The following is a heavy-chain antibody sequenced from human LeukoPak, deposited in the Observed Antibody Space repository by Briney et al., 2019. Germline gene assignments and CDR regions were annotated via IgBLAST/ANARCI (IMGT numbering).Heavy chain of an antibody. D-gene: IGHD3-22*01. V-gene: IGHV4-4*07. CDR2: IYTSGST. Sequence: SETLSLTCTVSGGSISSYYWSWIRQPAGKGLEWIGRIYTSGSTNYNPSLKSRVTMPVDTSKNQFSLKLSSVTAADTAVYYCARDRYDSSGYYYEYFDYWGQGTLVTVSS. CDR3: ARDRYDSSGYYYEYFDY. CDR1: GGSISSYY. J-gene: IGHJ4*02.